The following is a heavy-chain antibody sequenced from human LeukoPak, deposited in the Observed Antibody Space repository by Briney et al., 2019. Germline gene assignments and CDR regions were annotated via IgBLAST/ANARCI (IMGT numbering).Heavy chain of an antibody. CDR2: MKQDGSEK. D-gene: IGHD1-26*01. V-gene: IGHV3-7*05. Sequence: PGGSLRLSCAASGFTFSSYAMDWVRQAPGKGLERVANMKQDGSEKYYVDSVKGRFTISRDNAKNSLYLQMNSLRAEDTAVYYCARDKSVGATPFDYWGQGTLVTVSS. CDR1: GFTFSSYA. J-gene: IGHJ4*02. CDR3: ARDKSVGATPFDY.